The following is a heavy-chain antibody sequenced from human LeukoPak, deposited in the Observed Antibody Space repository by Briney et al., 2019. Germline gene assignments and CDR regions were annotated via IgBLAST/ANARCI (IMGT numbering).Heavy chain of an antibody. J-gene: IGHJ4*02. CDR2: INPNSGGT. CDR1: GYTFTGYY. V-gene: IGHV1-2*04. CDR3: ARGSPGSYGEGFDY. Sequence: GAPVKVSCKASGYTFTGYYMHWVRQAPGQGLEWMGWINPNSGGTNYAQKFQGWVTMTRDTSISTAYMELSRLRSDDTAVYYCARGSPGSYGEGFDYWGQGTLVTVSS. D-gene: IGHD1-26*01.